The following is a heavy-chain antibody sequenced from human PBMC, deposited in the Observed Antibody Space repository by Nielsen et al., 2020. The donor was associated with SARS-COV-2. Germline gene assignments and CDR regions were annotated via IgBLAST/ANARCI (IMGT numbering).Heavy chain of an antibody. Sequence: GESLKISCAASGFGFINYWMYWVRHSPEKGLMWVVHIYYEGSHTSYADSVKGRFTISRDNAKNIVYLQMNSLRVEDTAVYYCARRNIFNCWGQGTLVTVSS. D-gene: IGHD2/OR15-2a*01. CDR2: IYYEGSHT. CDR1: GFGFINYW. V-gene: IGHV3-74*01. J-gene: IGHJ4*02. CDR3: ARRNIFNC.